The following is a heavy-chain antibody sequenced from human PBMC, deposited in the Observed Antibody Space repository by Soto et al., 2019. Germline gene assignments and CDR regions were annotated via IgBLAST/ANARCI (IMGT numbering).Heavy chain of an antibody. CDR1: GGSISSSSYY. CDR3: ARLFGSGYYGMDV. Sequence: SETLSLTCTVSGGSISSSSYYWGWIRQPPGKGLEWIGSIYYSGSTYYNPSLKSRVTISVDTSKNQSSLKLSSVTAADTAVYYCARLFGSGYYGMDVWGQGTTVTVSS. V-gene: IGHV4-39*01. D-gene: IGHD3-10*01. J-gene: IGHJ6*02. CDR2: IYYSGST.